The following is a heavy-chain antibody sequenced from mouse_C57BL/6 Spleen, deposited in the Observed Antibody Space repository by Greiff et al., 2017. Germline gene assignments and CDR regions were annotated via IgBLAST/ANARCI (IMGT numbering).Heavy chain of an antibody. CDR2: IDPSDSET. D-gene: IGHD2-12*01. CDR1: GYTFTSYW. J-gene: IGHJ2*01. CDR3: ARADRTIWPDY. V-gene: IGHV1-52*01. Sequence: QVQLQQPGAELVRPGSSVKLSCKASGYTFTSYWMHWVKQRPIQGLEWIGNIDPSDSETHYNQKFKDKATLTVDKSSSTAYMQLSSLTSEDSEVYYWARADRTIWPDYWGQGTTLTVSS.